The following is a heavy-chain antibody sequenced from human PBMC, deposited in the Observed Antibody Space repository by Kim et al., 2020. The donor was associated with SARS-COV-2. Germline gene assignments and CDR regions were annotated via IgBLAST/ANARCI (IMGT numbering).Heavy chain of an antibody. CDR1: GFTFSSYA. CDR3: AKDHVLVDDIFTGYYNGFLDY. J-gene: IGHJ4*02. D-gene: IGHD3-9*01. CDR2: ISGSGGST. V-gene: IGHV3-23*01. Sequence: GGSLRLSCAASGFTFSSYAMSWVRQAPGKGLEWVSAISGSGGSTYYADSLKGRFTISRDNSKNTLYLQMNSLRAEDTAVYYCAKDHVLVDDIFTGYYNGFLDYWGQGTLVTVSS.